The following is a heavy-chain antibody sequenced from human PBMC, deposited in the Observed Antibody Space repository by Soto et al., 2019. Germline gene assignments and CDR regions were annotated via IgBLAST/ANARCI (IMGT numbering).Heavy chain of an antibody. CDR1: GGSVSDKTYY. V-gene: IGHV4-61*01. J-gene: IGHJ4*02. CDR3: ARTTAVPNTLRSRYFYDY. Sequence: SETLSLTCSVSGGSVSDKTYYWSWIRQPPGKRLEWIGYVYYSGTTNYNPSLKSRVTIAVDLSKNRFSLRLSSVTTADTALYYCARTTAVPNTLRSRYFYDYWGQGTLVTVSS. CDR2: VYYSGTT. D-gene: IGHD4-17*01.